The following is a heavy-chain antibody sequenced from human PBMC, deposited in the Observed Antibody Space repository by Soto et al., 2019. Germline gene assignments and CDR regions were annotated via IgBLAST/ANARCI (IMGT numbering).Heavy chain of an antibody. J-gene: IGHJ1*01. CDR3: ARHDSGSSHYPEYFQP. D-gene: IGHD1-26*01. Sequence: QLQLQESGPGLVKPSETLSLTCTVSGGSISSSSYYWGWIRQPPGKGLEWIGSIYYSGSTYYNPSLQSRVTLHVDATKNPCSRKLSSVTAAATAVFYCARHDSGSSHYPEYFQPWGQGTLVTVSS. CDR2: IYYSGST. CDR1: GGSISSSSYY. V-gene: IGHV4-39*01.